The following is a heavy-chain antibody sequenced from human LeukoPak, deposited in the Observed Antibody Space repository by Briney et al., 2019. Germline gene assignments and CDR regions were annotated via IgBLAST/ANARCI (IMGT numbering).Heavy chain of an antibody. D-gene: IGHD6-13*01. V-gene: IGHV4-34*01. CDR1: GGSFSGYY. Sequence: SETLSLTCAVYGGSFSGYYWSWIRQPPGKGLEWIGEINHSGSTNYNPSLKSRVTISVDTSKNQFSLKLSSVTAADTAVYYCARGYGSSWFYSWGQGTLVTVSS. J-gene: IGHJ5*01. CDR3: ARGYGSSWFYS. CDR2: INHSGST.